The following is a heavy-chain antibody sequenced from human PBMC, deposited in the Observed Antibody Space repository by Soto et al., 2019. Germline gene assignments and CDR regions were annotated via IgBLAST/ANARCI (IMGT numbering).Heavy chain of an antibody. V-gene: IGHV4-31*03. CDR3: ARARAYYIWGSYRPYYFDY. CDR1: GGSISSGGYY. CDR2: IYYSGST. D-gene: IGHD3-16*02. Sequence: SETLSLTCTVSGGSISSGGYYWSWIRQHPGKGLEWIGYIYYSGSTYYNPSLKSRVTISVDTSKNQFSLKLSSVTAADTAVYYCARARAYYIWGSYRPYYFDYWGQGTLVTVSS. J-gene: IGHJ4*02.